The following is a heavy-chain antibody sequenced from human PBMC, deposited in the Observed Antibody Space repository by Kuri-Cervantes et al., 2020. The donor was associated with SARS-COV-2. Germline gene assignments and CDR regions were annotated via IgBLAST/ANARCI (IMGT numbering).Heavy chain of an antibody. Sequence: GGSLRLSCAASGFTFSSYGMHWVRQAPGKGLEWVAVIWYDGSNKYYADSVKGRFTISRDNSKNTLFLQMNRLRDEDTAVYYCARASQLLRFLEWSAFDYWGQGTLVTVSS. V-gene: IGHV3-33*01. CDR2: IWYDGSNK. D-gene: IGHD3-3*01. J-gene: IGHJ4*02. CDR3: ARASQLLRFLEWSAFDY. CDR1: GFTFSSYG.